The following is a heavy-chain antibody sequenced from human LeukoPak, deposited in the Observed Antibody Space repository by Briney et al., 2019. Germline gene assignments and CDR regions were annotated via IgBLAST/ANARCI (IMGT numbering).Heavy chain of an antibody. CDR1: GYTFTSYY. CDR3: ARDLWYYDSSGYYGEYFDY. J-gene: IGHJ4*02. D-gene: IGHD3-22*01. CDR2: ISAYNGNT. Sequence: ASVKVSCKASGYTFTSYYISWVRQAPGQGLEWMGWISAYNGNTNYAQKLQGRVTMTTDTSTSTAYMELRSLRSDDTAVYYCARDLWYYDSSGYYGEYFDYWGQGTLVTVSS. V-gene: IGHV1-18*01.